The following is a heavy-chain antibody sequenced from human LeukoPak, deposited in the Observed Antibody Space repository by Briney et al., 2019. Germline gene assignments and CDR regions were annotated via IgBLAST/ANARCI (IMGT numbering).Heavy chain of an antibody. D-gene: IGHD3-22*01. CDR1: GFTFSSYA. Sequence: GGSLRLSRAASGFTFSSYAMHWVRQAPGKGLEWVAVISYDGSNKYYADSVKGRFTISRDNSKNTLYLQMNSLRAEDTAVYYCASPDLMIGDYWGQGTLVTVSS. CDR2: ISYDGSNK. J-gene: IGHJ4*02. V-gene: IGHV3-30-3*01. CDR3: ASPDLMIGDY.